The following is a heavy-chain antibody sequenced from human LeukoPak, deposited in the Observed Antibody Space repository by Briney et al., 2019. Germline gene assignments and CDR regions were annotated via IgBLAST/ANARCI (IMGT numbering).Heavy chain of an antibody. J-gene: IGHJ3*02. V-gene: IGHV4-59*01. Sequence: SETLSLTCTVSGGSISSYYWSWIRQPTGKGLEWIGYIYYSGSTNYNPSLKSRVTISVDTSKNQFSLKLSSVTAADTAVYYCARARMNAFDIWGQGTMVTVSS. CDR3: ARARMNAFDI. CDR1: GGSISSYY. CDR2: IYYSGST.